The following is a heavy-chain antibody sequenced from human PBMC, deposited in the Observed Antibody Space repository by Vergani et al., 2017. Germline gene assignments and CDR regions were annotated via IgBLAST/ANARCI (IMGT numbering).Heavy chain of an antibody. J-gene: IGHJ4*01. CDR1: GVTSSSYA. CDR2: IIPMFKSA. V-gene: IGHV1-69*01. D-gene: IGHD2-2*01. CDR3: AGGGYCSSKSCHPLY. Sequence: QVQLVQSGAEVKKPGSSVKVSCKASGVTSSSYAFTWVRQAPGQGLEWMGGIIPMFKSAKYAQKFQGRVTITADESTSTAYMELSSLRSEDTAVYYCAGGGYCSSKSCHPLYWGQGTLVTVSS.